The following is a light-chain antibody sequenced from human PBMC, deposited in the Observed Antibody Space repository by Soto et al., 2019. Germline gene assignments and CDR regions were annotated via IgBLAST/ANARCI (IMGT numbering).Light chain of an antibody. CDR3: QQRSDWPIT. CDR2: VAS. V-gene: IGKV3-11*01. Sequence: EIGLTKSPATLSLSPGERGTLSCRASQRVSSALACYQQRPGQAPRLPFHVASNRATGIPARFSGSGSGTDFTLTISSLEPEDFAVYYCQQRSDWPITFGQGTRLEIK. J-gene: IGKJ5*01. CDR1: QRVSSA.